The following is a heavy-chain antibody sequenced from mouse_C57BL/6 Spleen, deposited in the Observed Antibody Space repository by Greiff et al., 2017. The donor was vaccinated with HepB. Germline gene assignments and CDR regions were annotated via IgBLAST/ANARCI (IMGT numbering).Heavy chain of an antibody. CDR2: IDPSDSET. V-gene: IGHV1-52*01. Sequence: QVQLKQPGAELVRPGSSVKLSCKASGYTFTSYWMHWVKQRPRQGLEWIGNIDPSDSETHYNQKFKDKATLTVDKSSSTAYMQLSSLTSEDSAVYYCARLDYGYDYFDYWGQGTTLTVSS. D-gene: IGHD2-2*01. CDR3: ARLDYGYDYFDY. CDR1: GYTFTSYW. J-gene: IGHJ2*01.